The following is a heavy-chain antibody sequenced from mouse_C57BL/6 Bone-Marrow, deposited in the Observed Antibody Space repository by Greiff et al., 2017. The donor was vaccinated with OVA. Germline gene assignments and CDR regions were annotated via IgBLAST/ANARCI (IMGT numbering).Heavy chain of an antibody. Sequence: VQLQQSGPELVKPGASVKMSCKASGYTFTDYNMHWVKQSHGKSLEWIGYINPNNGGTSYNQKFKGKATLTVNKSSSTAYMELRSLTSEDSAVYYCAREGRYGDYGGGYWGQGTTLTVSA. J-gene: IGHJ2*01. CDR3: AREGRYGDYGGGY. D-gene: IGHD2-13*01. CDR2: INPNNGGT. CDR1: GYTFTDYN. V-gene: IGHV1-22*01.